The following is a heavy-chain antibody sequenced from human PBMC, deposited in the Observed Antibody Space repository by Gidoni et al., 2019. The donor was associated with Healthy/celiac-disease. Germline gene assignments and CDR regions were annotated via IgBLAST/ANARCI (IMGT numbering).Heavy chain of an antibody. CDR3: ARLLPTYYYDSSGYPGY. J-gene: IGHJ4*02. CDR2: IYYSGST. Sequence: GRHNWGWIRQPPGKGLEWIGSIYYSGSTYYNPSLKSRVTISVDTSKNQFSLKLSSVTAADTAVYYCARLLPTYYYDSSGYPGYWGQGTLVTVSS. D-gene: IGHD3-22*01. V-gene: IGHV4-39*01. CDR1: GRHN.